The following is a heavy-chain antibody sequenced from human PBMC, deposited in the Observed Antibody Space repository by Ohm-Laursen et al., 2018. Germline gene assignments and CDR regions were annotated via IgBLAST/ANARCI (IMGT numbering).Heavy chain of an antibody. V-gene: IGHV3-23*01. J-gene: IGHJ4*02. CDR1: GFIFSTYA. D-gene: IGHD3-9*01. Sequence: GSLRLSCTAAGFIFSTYAMSWVRQAPGKGLEWVSGISESGDSTYYADSVKGRFNISRDNSKNTLYLQMNSLRAEDTAVYYCAKKADLRYFDWLLPGYFDYWGQGTLVTVSS. CDR2: ISESGDST. CDR3: AKKADLRYFDWLLPGYFDY.